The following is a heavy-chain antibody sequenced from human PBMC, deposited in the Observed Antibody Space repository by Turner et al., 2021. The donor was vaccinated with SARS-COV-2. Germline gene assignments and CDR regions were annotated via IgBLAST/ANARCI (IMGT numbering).Heavy chain of an antibody. D-gene: IGHD5-12*01. J-gene: IGHJ4*02. CDR2: ISYDGSNK. CDR3: ARGDGYNEFDY. V-gene: IGHV3-30-3*01. CDR1: GFTFSSYA. Sequence: QVQLVESGGGVVQPGRSLRLSCAASGFTFSSYAMHWVRQAPGKGLEWVAVISYDGSNKYYADSVKGRFTISRDNSKNTLYLQMNSLRAEDTAVYYGARGDGYNEFDYWGQGTLVTVSS.